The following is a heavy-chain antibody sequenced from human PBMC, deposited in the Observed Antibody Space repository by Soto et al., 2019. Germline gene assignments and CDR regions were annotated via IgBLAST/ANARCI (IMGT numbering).Heavy chain of an antibody. Sequence: GASVKVSCKASGYTFTSYDINWVRQATGQGLEWMGWMNPYSGNTNYAQKFQGRVTMTRDTSTSTAYMELRSLRSDDTAVYYCARGPMSDIVVVPGYMDVWGKGTTVTVSS. J-gene: IGHJ6*03. CDR3: ARGPMSDIVVVPGYMDV. CDR2: MNPYSGNT. D-gene: IGHD2-2*01. V-gene: IGHV1-8*01. CDR1: GYTFTSYD.